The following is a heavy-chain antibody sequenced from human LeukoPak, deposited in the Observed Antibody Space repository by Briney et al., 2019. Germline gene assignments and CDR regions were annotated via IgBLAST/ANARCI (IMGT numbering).Heavy chain of an antibody. J-gene: IGHJ4*02. D-gene: IGHD5-18*01. CDR3: ARTIGGYSYGQLPDFWPALDY. Sequence: GESLKISCKGSGYSFTSYWIGWVRQMPGKGLEWMGIIYPGDSDTRYSPSFQGQVTISADKSISTAYLQWSSLKASDTAMYYCARTIGGYSYGQLPDFWPALDYWGQGTLVTVSS. CDR2: IYPGDSDT. CDR1: GYSFTSYW. V-gene: IGHV5-51*01.